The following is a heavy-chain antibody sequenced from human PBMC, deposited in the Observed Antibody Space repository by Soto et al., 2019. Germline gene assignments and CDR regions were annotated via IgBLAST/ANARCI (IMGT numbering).Heavy chain of an antibody. CDR3: ARRTKPYGSGSRNEPRPYYYYYYGMDV. J-gene: IGHJ6*02. CDR2: IIPIFGTA. Sequence: GASVKVSCKASGGTFSSYAISWVRQAPGQGLEWMGGIIPIFGTANYAQKFQGRVTITADESTSTAYMELSSLRSEDTAVYYCARRTKPYGSGSRNEPRPYYYYYYGMDVWGQGTTVTVSS. D-gene: IGHD3-10*01. CDR1: GGTFSSYA. V-gene: IGHV1-69*13.